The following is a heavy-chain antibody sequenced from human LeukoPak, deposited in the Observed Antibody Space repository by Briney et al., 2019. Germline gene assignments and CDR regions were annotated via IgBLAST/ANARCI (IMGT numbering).Heavy chain of an antibody. CDR3: AKPLRESGSYGKTGVDY. D-gene: IGHD1-26*01. Sequence: PGGSLRLSCAASGFTFSSYAMSWVRQAPGKGLEWVSAISGSGGSTYYADSVKGRFTISRDNSKNTLYLQMNSLRAEDTAVYYCAKPLRESGSYGKTGVDYWGQGTLVTVSS. CDR1: GFTFSSYA. CDR2: ISGSGGST. J-gene: IGHJ4*02. V-gene: IGHV3-23*01.